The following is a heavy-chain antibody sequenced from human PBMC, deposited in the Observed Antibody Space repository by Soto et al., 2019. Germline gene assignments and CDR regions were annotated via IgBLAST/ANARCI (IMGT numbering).Heavy chain of an antibody. D-gene: IGHD2-2*01. CDR3: ANDSHWAIISPTHAY. CDR2: FRESGGTT. J-gene: IGHJ4*02. CDR1: GFTFSSSA. V-gene: IGHV3-23*01. Sequence: VHLWESGGGLVQPGGSLRLSCGASGFTFSSSAMSWVRQAPGKGLEWVSTFRESGGTTHYADPVKGRFTMARDTSRNMLFLQMNSLRAEDTAIYYCANDSHWAIISPTHAYWGQGTLVTVSS.